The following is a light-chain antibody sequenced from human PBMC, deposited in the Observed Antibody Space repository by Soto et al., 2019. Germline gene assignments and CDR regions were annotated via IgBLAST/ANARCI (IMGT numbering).Light chain of an antibody. CDR3: SSYTSRSTWV. CDR2: EVS. J-gene: IGLJ3*02. CDR1: SGDVGGYKY. V-gene: IGLV2-14*01. Sequence: QSALTQPAAVSGSPGQSITISRTGSSGDVGGYKYVSWYQQHPGKAPKLMIYEVSNRPSGVSDRFSGSKSGNTASLTISGLQAEDEADYYCSSYTSRSTWVFGGGTKVTVL.